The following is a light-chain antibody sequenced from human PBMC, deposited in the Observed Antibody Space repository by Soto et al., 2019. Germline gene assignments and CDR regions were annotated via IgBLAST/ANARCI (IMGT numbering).Light chain of an antibody. CDR3: QQHSNWPPIT. V-gene: IGKV3-11*01. J-gene: IGKJ5*01. CDR1: QSISNY. Sequence: EIVLTQSPATLSLSPGERATLXXRSSQSISNYVAWYQQKPGQAPRLXXYDASDRATGIPGRFSGSGSGTDFTLTISSLEPEDFAVYYCQQHSNWPPITFGQGTRLEIK. CDR2: DAS.